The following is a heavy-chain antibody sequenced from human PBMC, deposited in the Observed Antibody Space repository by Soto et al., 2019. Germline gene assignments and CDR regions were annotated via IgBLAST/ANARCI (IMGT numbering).Heavy chain of an antibody. V-gene: IGHV1-18*01. CDR3: ASWGSGYGDY. J-gene: IGHJ4*02. CDR1: GYTFTSYA. CDR2: ISAYNGNT. D-gene: IGHD5-12*01. Sequence: GASVKVSCKASGYTFTSYAMHWVRQAPGQRLEWMGWISAYNGNTNYAQKLQGRVTMTTDTSTSTAYMELRSLRSDDTAVYYCASWGSGYGDYWGQGTLVTVSS.